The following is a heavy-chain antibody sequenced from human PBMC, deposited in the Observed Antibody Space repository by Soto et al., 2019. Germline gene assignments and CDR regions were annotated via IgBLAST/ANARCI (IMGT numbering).Heavy chain of an antibody. D-gene: IGHD4-17*01. CDR2: IYSGGNT. CDR1: GVTVSNNY. J-gene: IGHJ4*02. CDR3: ARNMPVTTLGY. Sequence: EVQLVESGGGLVQPGGSLRLSCAASGVTVSNNYMSWVRQAPGKGLEWVSVIYSGGNTKYADSVKGRFSTSRDSSQNTLYLHMNSLRAEDTDVYYCARNMPVTTLGYWGQGTLVTVSS. V-gene: IGHV3-66*01.